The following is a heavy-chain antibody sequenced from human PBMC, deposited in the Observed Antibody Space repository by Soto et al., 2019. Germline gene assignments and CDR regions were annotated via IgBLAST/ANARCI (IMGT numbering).Heavy chain of an antibody. V-gene: IGHV1-69*02. CDR3: ARHMEWGVVPAAILMDV. Sequence: SVKVSCKASGGTFSSYTISWVRQAPGQGLEWMGRIIPILGIANYAQKFQGRVTITADKSTSTAYMELSSLRSEDTAVYYCARHMEWGVVPAAILMDVWGKGTTVTVSS. CDR2: IIPILGIA. J-gene: IGHJ6*03. CDR1: GGTFSSYT. D-gene: IGHD2-2*01.